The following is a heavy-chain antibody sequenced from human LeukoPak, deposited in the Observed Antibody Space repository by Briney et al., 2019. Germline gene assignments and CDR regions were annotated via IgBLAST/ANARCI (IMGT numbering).Heavy chain of an antibody. V-gene: IGHV1-69*05. CDR1: GCTFSSYA. J-gene: IGHJ6*03. CDR2: IIPIFGTA. Sequence: EASVKVSCKSSGCTFSSYAISWVRQAPGQGLEWMGGIIPIFGTANYAQKFQGRVTITTDESTSTAYMELSSLRSEDTGVYYCARENYYYYYMDVWGKGTTVTVSS. CDR3: ARENYYYYYMDV.